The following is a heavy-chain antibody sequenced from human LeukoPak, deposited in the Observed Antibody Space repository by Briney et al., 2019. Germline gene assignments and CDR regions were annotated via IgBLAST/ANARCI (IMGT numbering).Heavy chain of an antibody. Sequence: SVKVSCKASGFTFSNSAVQWVRQARGQRLEWIGWIVVDSGNTNYAQKFQERVTITRDMSTSTAYMELSSLRAEDTAVYYCAKEGPINRNAAGSLPHAFDIWGQGTMVTVSS. CDR3: AKEGPINRNAAGSLPHAFDI. J-gene: IGHJ3*02. CDR2: IVVDSGNT. D-gene: IGHD6-13*01. CDR1: GFTFSNSA. V-gene: IGHV1-58*01.